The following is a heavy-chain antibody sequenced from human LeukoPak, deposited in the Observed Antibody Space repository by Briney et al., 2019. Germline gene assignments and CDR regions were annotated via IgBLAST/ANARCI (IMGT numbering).Heavy chain of an antibody. CDR2: ISYDRSNK. Sequence: PGRSLRLSCAASGXTFSSHAMYWVRQAPGKGLEWVAVISYDRSNKYYADSVKGRFTISRDNSKNTVYLQMNSLRAEDTAVYYCARGHYGSGIHQGAFDIWGQGTIVTVSS. CDR3: ARGHYGSGIHQGAFDI. D-gene: IGHD3-10*01. V-gene: IGHV3-30*14. CDR1: GXTFSSHA. J-gene: IGHJ3*02.